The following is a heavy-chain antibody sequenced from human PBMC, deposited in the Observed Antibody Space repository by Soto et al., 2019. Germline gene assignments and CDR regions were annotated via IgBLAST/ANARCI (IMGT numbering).Heavy chain of an antibody. CDR2: INPHSGGT. D-gene: IGHD6-13*01. Sequence: AVKVSCNASGYTFTGYDMHWMRQAPGQGLEWMGWINPHSGGTNYAQKFQDRVTLTRDTSITTAYMELTSLESDDTAVYYCARERITTTATGDFEHYGLDVWGQGTTVTV. CDR1: GYTFTGYD. V-gene: IGHV1-2*02. CDR3: ARERITTTATGDFEHYGLDV. J-gene: IGHJ6*02.